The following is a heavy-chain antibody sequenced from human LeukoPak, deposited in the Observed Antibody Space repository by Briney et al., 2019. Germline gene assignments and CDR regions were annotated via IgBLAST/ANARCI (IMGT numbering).Heavy chain of an antibody. CDR2: IKQDGSEK. V-gene: IGHV3-7*01. CDR1: GFTFSSFG. J-gene: IGHJ4*02. D-gene: IGHD6-19*01. Sequence: GGSLRLSCAASGFTFSSFGMSWVRQAPGKGLEWVANIKQDGSEKYYVDSVKGRFTISRDNAKNSLYLQMNSLRAEDTAVYYCARSLGQWLVERGFDYWGQGTLVTVSS. CDR3: ARSLGQWLVERGFDY.